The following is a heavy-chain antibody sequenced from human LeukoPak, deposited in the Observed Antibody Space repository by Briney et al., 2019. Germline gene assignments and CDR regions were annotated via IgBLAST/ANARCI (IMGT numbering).Heavy chain of an antibody. CDR2: INHSGST. CDR1: GGSFSGYY. CDR3: ARGMSWYYDSSGYYYSNAFDI. Sequence: PSETLSLTRAVYGGSFSGYYWSWIRQPPGKGLEWIGEINHSGSTNYNPSLKSRVTISVDTSKNQFSLKLSSVTAADTAVYYCARGMSWYYDSSGYYYSNAFDIWGQGTMVTVSS. V-gene: IGHV4-34*01. J-gene: IGHJ3*02. D-gene: IGHD3-22*01.